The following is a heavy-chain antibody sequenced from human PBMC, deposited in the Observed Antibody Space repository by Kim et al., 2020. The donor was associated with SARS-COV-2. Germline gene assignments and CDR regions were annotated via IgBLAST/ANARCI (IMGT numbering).Heavy chain of an antibody. Sequence: SETLSLTCTVSGGSISSSSYYWGWIRQPPGKGLEWIGSIYYSGSTYYNPSLKSRVTISVDTSKNQFSLKLSSVTAADTAVYYCARVGVVAAAGTEAYYYYGMDVWGQGTTVTVSS. D-gene: IGHD6-13*01. CDR2: IYYSGST. CDR1: GGSISSSSYY. CDR3: ARVGVVAAAGTEAYYYYGMDV. V-gene: IGHV4-39*01. J-gene: IGHJ6*02.